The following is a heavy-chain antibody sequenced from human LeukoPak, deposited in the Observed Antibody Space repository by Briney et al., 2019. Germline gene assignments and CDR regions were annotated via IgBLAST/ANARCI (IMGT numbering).Heavy chain of an antibody. Sequence: ASVKVSCKASGGTFSSYAISWVRQAPGQGLEWMGGIIPIFGTANYAQKFQGRVTITADESTSTAYMELRSLRSDDTAVYYCARDGHELILTYYYGMDVWGQGTTVTVSS. CDR2: IIPIFGTA. CDR1: GGTFSSYA. J-gene: IGHJ6*02. D-gene: IGHD1-26*01. V-gene: IGHV1-69*13. CDR3: ARDGHELILTYYYGMDV.